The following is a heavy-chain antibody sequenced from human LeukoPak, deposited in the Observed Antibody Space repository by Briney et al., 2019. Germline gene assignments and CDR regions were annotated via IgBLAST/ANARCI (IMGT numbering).Heavy chain of an antibody. J-gene: IGHJ4*02. CDR1: GFTFSSYA. Sequence: PGGSLRLSCAASGFTFSSYAMSWVRQAPGKGLEWVSAISGSGGSTYYADSVKGRFTISRDNSKNTLYLQMNSLRAEDTAVYYCAKEAMVRGVIPLYYFDYWGQGTLVTVSS. D-gene: IGHD3-10*01. CDR2: ISGSGGST. CDR3: AKEAMVRGVIPLYYFDY. V-gene: IGHV3-23*01.